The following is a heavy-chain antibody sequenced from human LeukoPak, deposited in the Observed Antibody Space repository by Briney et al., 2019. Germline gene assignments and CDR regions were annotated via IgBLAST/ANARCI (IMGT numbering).Heavy chain of an antibody. D-gene: IGHD2-2*01. CDR3: ARGRKGYCSSTSCQFPYYFDY. V-gene: IGHV4-61*02. Sequence: SETLSLTCTVSGGSISSGSYYWSWIRQPAGKGLEWIGRIYTSGSTNYNPSLKSRVTISVDTSKNQFSLKLSSVTAADTAVYYCARGRKGYCSSTSCQFPYYFDYWGQGTLVTVSS. CDR1: GGSISSGSYY. CDR2: IYTSGST. J-gene: IGHJ4*02.